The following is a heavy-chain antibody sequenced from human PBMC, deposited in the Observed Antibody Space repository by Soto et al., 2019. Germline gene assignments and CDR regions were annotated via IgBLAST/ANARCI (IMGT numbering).Heavy chain of an antibody. V-gene: IGHV3-30*18. Sequence: QEQLVESGGGVVQPGRSLRLSCAASRFAFSSYAMHWVRQAPGKGLEWVAVISYDGGDENYADSVKGRFTVSRDNSKSTLLLQMNSLSAEDTAVYYCAKGTTVTPWRYLDLWGQGTLVTVSS. CDR3: AKGTTVTPWRYLDL. CDR1: RFAFSSYA. D-gene: IGHD4-17*01. J-gene: IGHJ2*01. CDR2: ISYDGGDE.